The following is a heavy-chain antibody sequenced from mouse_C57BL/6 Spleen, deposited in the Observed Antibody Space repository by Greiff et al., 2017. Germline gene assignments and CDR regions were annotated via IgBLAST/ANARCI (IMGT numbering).Heavy chain of an antibody. Sequence: QVQLQQPGAELVKPGASVKLSCKASGYTFTSYWMHWVKQRPGQGLEWIGMIHPNSGSTNYNEKFKNKATLTVDNSSSTAYMQLSSLTSEDSAVYYCARPYYYGRGNYFDYWGQGTTLTVSS. V-gene: IGHV1-64*01. CDR2: IHPNSGST. J-gene: IGHJ2*01. CDR1: GYTFTSYW. D-gene: IGHD1-1*01. CDR3: ARPYYYGRGNYFDY.